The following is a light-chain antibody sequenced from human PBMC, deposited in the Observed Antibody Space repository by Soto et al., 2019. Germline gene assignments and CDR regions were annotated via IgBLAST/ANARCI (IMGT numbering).Light chain of an antibody. CDR1: QSVSNN. Sequence: EIVMTQSPATLSVSPGERATLSCRASQSVSNNLAWYQQKPGQAPRLLIYHASTRATGIPARFSGSGSGTEFTLTNSSLQSEDFAVDYCQQYNKWPLTFGGGTKVEIK. V-gene: IGKV3-15*01. CDR3: QQYNKWPLT. J-gene: IGKJ4*01. CDR2: HAS.